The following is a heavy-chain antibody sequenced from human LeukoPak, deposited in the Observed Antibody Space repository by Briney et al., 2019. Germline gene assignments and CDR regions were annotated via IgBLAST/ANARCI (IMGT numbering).Heavy chain of an antibody. D-gene: IGHD2-15*01. CDR3: AKDVFGEYCSGGSCRAGYMDV. Sequence: PGGSLRLSCAASGFFFGSYAVHWIRQAPGKGLEWVAVISSDGGETHYIDSVKGRFTISRDNSQSTLYLQMNSLRAEDTAAYYCAKDVFGEYCSGGSCRAGYMDVWGKGTTVTVAS. V-gene: IGHV3-30-3*01. CDR2: ISSDGGET. J-gene: IGHJ6*03. CDR1: GFFFGSYA.